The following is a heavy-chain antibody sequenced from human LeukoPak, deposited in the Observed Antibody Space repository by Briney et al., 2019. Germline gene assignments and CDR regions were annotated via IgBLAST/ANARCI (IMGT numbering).Heavy chain of an antibody. CDR3: ARDNSVEDNAWWFDP. CDR2: INPTGSST. V-gene: IGHV1-46*01. CDR1: GYTFTSHY. D-gene: IGHD4-23*01. J-gene: IGHJ5*02. Sequence: GASVKVSYKASGYTFTSHYMHWVRQAPGQGLEWMGLINPTGSSTGYAQKFQGRVTMTRDMSTSTDYMELSSLRSDDTAIYYCARDNSVEDNAWWFDPWGQGTLVTVSS.